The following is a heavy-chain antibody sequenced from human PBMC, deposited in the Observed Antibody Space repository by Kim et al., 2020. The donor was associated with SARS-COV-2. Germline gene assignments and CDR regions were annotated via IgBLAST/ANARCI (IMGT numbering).Heavy chain of an antibody. CDR3: VKQLELRQLKAFDY. V-gene: IGHV3-23*01. Sequence: GGSLRLSCAASEFTFSTFPMSWVRQAPGKRPEWVSAISPSSYSIYYADSVKGRFTISRDNSKNTQYLQMHNLRAEDTALYYCVKQLELRQLKAFDYWGQGTLVTISS. CDR2: ISPSSYSI. D-gene: IGHD1-26*01. CDR1: EFTFSTFP. J-gene: IGHJ4*02.